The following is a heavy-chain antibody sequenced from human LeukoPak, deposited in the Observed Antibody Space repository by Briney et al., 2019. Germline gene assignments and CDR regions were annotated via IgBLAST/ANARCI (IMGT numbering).Heavy chain of an antibody. CDR3: AKGIAAAGTFDY. J-gene: IGHJ4*02. D-gene: IGHD6-13*01. Sequence: GGSLRLSCAASGFTFSSYAMSWVRQAPGRGLEWVSAISGSGGSTYYADSVKGRFTISRDNSKNTLYLQMSSLRAEDTAVYYCAKGIAAAGTFDYWGQGTLVTVSS. CDR2: ISGSGGST. V-gene: IGHV3-23*01. CDR1: GFTFSSYA.